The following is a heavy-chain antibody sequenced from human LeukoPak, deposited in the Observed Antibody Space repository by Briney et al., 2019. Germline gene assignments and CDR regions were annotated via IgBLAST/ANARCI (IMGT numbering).Heavy chain of an antibody. Sequence: GASVKVSCKASGYTFTGYYMHWVRQAPGQGLEWMGWINPNSGGTNYAQKFQGRVTMTRDTSISTAYMELSRLRSDDTAVYYCARVRWFGEYYFDYWGQGTLVTVSS. CDR1: GYTFTGYY. CDR2: INPNSGGT. CDR3: ARVRWFGEYYFDY. J-gene: IGHJ4*02. V-gene: IGHV1-2*02. D-gene: IGHD3-10*01.